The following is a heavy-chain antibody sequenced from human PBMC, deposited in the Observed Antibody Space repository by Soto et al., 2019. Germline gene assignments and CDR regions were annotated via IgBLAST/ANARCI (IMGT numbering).Heavy chain of an antibody. J-gene: IGHJ6*02. D-gene: IGHD3-22*01. CDR2: ISYDGSNK. CDR3: AKNYDSSGIGPYYYGMDV. Sequence: GGSLRLSCAASGFTFSSYGMHWVRQAPGKGLEWVAVISYDGSNKYYADSVKGRFAISRDNSKNTLYLQMNSLRAEDTAVYYCAKNYDSSGIGPYYYGMDVWGQGTTVTVSS. V-gene: IGHV3-30*18. CDR1: GFTFSSYG.